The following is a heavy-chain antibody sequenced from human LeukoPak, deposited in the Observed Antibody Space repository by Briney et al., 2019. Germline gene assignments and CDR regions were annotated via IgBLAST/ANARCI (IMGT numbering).Heavy chain of an antibody. CDR3: AKVGHTRMIMGYFDY. Sequence: PGGSLRLSCAASGFTFSSYAMSWVRQAPGKGLEWVSVMSAGGGTTYYADSVKGRFTISRDNSKNTLYLQMNSLRAEDTAVYYCAKVGHTRMIMGYFDYWGQGTLVTVSS. J-gene: IGHJ4*02. V-gene: IGHV3-23*01. CDR1: GFTFSSYA. D-gene: IGHD3-16*01. CDR2: MSAGGGTT.